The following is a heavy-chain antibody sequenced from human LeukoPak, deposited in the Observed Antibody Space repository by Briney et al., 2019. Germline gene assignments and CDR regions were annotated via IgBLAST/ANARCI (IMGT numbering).Heavy chain of an antibody. CDR1: GYTFSGHY. J-gene: IGHJ4*02. V-gene: IGHV1-2*02. Sequence: ASVKVSCKASGYTFSGHYMHWVRQAPGQGLEWMGWINPDTGGTNSAQKFQGRVTMTRDTSISTAYMELTRPTSDDTAVYYCARDGNFDYWGQGTLVAASS. CDR3: ARDGNFDY. CDR2: INPDTGGT.